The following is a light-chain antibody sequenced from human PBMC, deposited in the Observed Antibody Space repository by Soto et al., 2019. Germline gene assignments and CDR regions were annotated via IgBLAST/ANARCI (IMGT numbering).Light chain of an antibody. V-gene: IGKV3-20*01. CDR1: QSVTNSY. Sequence: ETVLTQSPGTLSLSPWERATLSCRASQSVTNSYLAWFQQKPGQAPRLLIFGALSSATGIPDRFSGSGSGTDFTLTISRLEPEDFAVYYCQQYATSPWTFGQGTKVEVK. J-gene: IGKJ1*01. CDR2: GAL. CDR3: QQYATSPWT.